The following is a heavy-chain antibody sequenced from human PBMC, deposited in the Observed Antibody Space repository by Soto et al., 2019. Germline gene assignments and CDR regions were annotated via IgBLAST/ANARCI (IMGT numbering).Heavy chain of an antibody. Sequence: VQLVESGGGVVQPGRSLRLSCAASGFTFSDYAMHWVRQAPGKGLEWVAVVSHDGRNTHYADSVKGRFTISRYSSKNTVSLEMTSLRAVDTAVYYCAKGGRQWLVTSDFYYWGQGALVTVSS. D-gene: IGHD6-19*01. J-gene: IGHJ4*02. CDR2: VSHDGRNT. CDR1: GFTFSDYA. CDR3: AKGGRQWLVTSDFYY. V-gene: IGHV3-30*18.